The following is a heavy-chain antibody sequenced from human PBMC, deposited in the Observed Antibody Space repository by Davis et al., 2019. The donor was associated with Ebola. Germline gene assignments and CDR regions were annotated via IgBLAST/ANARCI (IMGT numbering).Heavy chain of an antibody. J-gene: IGHJ5*02. D-gene: IGHD3-9*01. Sequence: SETLSLTCAVYGWSFSGYYWRWIRQPPGKGLEWIGEINHRGSTNYNPSLKRRVTISVDTSKNQFSLKLSSVTAADTAVYYCARGPGPYYDILTGYGMYNWFDPWGQGTLVTVSS. CDR2: INHRGST. CDR3: ARGPGPYYDILTGYGMYNWFDP. V-gene: IGHV4-34*01. CDR1: GWSFSGYY.